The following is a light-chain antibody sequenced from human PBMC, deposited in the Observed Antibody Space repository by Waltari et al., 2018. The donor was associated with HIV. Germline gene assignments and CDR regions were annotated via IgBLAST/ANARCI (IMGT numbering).Light chain of an antibody. CDR1: TSNIGNDY. Sequence: QSVLTQPPSVSAAPGQKVTISCSGSTSNIGNDYVSWYQHVPGAAPRLLIYDNNKPPSGIPDLFSGSRSGTSATLGITGLQTGDEAHYYCGTWDRSLSAAVFGGGTKLTVL. CDR2: DNN. J-gene: IGLJ3*02. V-gene: IGLV1-51*01. CDR3: GTWDRSLSAAV.